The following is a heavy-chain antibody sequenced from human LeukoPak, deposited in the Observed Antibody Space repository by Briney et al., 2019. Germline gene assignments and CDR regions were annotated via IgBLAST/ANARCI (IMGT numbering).Heavy chain of an antibody. V-gene: IGHV1-18*01. CDR1: GYRFTSYG. D-gene: IGHD2-2*01. CDR3: ARDPDCSSTRCSESPFDY. CDR2: ISAYNGNT. J-gene: IGHJ4*02. Sequence: ASVKVFSKASGYRFTSYGISWVRQAPGQGLEWMAWISAYNGNTNYAQKFQGRVIMTTDTSTSTAYMELRSLRSDDTAVYYRARDPDCSSTRCSESPFDYWGQGTLVTVSS.